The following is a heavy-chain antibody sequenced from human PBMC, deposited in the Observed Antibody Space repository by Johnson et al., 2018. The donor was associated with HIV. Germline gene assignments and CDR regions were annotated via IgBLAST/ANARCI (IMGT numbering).Heavy chain of an antibody. V-gene: IGHV3-64*01. CDR1: GFTFSSYA. Sequence: VQLVESGGGLVQPGGSLRLSCAASGFTFSSYAMHWVRQAPGKGLEYVSAISSNGGSTYYANSVKGRFTISRDNSKNTLYLQMNSLRAEDTAVYYCAKDRDYYGSGLIWGQGTMVTVSS. D-gene: IGHD3-10*01. CDR2: ISSNGGST. CDR3: AKDRDYYGSGLI. J-gene: IGHJ3*02.